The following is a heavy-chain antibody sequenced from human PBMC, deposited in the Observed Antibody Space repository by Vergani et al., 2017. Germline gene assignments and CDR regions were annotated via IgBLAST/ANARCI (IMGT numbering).Heavy chain of an antibody. J-gene: IGHJ6*02. D-gene: IGHD1-20*01. Sequence: QLQLQESGPGLVTPSGTLSLTCAVSGGSISSSNWWSWVRQPPGKGLEWIGEIYHSGSTNYNPSLKSRVTISVDKSKNQFSLKLSSVTAADTAVYYCARFLTGTTIYYYYGMDVWGQGTTVTVSS. V-gene: IGHV4-4*02. CDR2: IYHSGST. CDR3: ARFLTGTTIYYYYGMDV. CDR1: GGSISSSNW.